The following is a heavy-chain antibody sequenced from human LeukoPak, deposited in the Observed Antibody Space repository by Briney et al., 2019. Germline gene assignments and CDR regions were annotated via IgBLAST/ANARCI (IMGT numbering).Heavy chain of an antibody. CDR3: ARVNRRYYDY. CDR1: GFSFSSYS. Sequence: PGGSLRLSCAASGFSFSSYSMNWVRQAPGKGLEWVSYISSSSTTIYYADSVKGRFTISRDNAKNSLYLQMNSLRAEDTAVYYCARVNRRYYDYWGQGTLVTVSS. CDR2: ISSSSTTI. J-gene: IGHJ4*02. D-gene: IGHD1-14*01. V-gene: IGHV3-48*01.